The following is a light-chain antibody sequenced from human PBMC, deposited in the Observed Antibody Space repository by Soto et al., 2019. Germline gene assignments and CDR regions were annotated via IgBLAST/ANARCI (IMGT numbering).Light chain of an antibody. CDR1: QSISNW. CDR2: DAS. CDR3: QQYNSYPIT. J-gene: IGKJ5*01. Sequence: DIQMTQSPSTLSASVADRVTITCWASQSISNWLAWYQQKPGKAPKLLIYDASSLESGVPSRFSGSGSGTEFTLTISSLQPDDFATYYCQQYNSYPITFGQGTRLENK. V-gene: IGKV1-5*01.